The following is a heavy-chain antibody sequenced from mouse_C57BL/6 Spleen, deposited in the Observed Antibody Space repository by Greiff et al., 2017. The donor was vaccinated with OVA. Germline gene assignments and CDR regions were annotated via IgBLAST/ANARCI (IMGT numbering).Heavy chain of an antibody. CDR2: IHPNSGST. CDR1: GYTFTSYW. Sequence: QVQLQQPGAELVKPGASVKLSCKASGYTFTSYWMHWVRQRPGQGLEWIGMIHPNSGSTNYNEKFKSKATLTVDKSSSTAYMQLSSLTSEDSAVYYCARSPIYYDYDVYYFDDWGQGTTLTVSS. CDR3: ARSPIYYDYDVYYFDD. J-gene: IGHJ2*01. D-gene: IGHD2-4*01. V-gene: IGHV1-64*01.